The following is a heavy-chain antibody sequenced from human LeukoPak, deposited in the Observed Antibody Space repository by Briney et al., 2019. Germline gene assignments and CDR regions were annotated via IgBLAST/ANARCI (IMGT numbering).Heavy chain of an antibody. D-gene: IGHD3-16*01. J-gene: IGHJ5*02. CDR2: IYYSGST. CDR1: GGSISSSSYY. CDR3: ARPDAVVFGWFDP. V-gene: IGHV4-39*01. Sequence: LETLFLTCTVSGGSISSSSYYWGWIRQPPGKGLEWIGSIYYSGSTYYNPSLKSRVTISVDTSKNQFSLKLSSVTAADTAVYYCARPDAVVFGWFDPWGQGTLVTVSS.